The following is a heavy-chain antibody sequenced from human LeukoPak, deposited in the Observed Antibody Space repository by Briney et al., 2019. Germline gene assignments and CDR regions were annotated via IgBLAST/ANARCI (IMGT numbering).Heavy chain of an antibody. CDR1: GFTFSSYW. J-gene: IGHJ4*02. V-gene: IGHV3-7*03. CDR3: ARPIWGGTTDFDY. CDR2: IKQDGSEK. D-gene: IGHD2-2*01. Sequence: QPGWSLRLSCAASGFTFSSYWMSWLRQAPGKGLELVTNIKQDGSEKYYVDSVKGRFTISRDNEKNSLYLQMNSMRGEDTAVYYCARPIWGGTTDFDYWGQGTLVTVSS.